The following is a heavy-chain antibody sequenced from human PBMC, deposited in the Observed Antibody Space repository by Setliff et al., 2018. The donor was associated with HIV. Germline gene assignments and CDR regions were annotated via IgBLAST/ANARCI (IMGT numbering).Heavy chain of an antibody. Sequence: PGGSLRLSCAASGFTFTNAWMSWVRQAPGKGLEWVSYISSSSSTIYYADSVKGRFTISRDNAKNSLYLQMNSLRAEDTAVYYCAKSPSLSYSSGWYYFDYWGQGTLVTVS. CDR1: GFTFTNAW. CDR3: AKSPSLSYSSGWYYFDY. D-gene: IGHD6-19*01. J-gene: IGHJ4*02. V-gene: IGHV3-48*01. CDR2: ISSSSSTI.